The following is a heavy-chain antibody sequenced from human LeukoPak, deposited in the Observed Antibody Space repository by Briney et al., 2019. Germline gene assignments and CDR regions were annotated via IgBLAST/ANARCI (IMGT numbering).Heavy chain of an antibody. V-gene: IGHV3-7*01. CDR3: AREWQGGIAAAGTRIEGDY. Sequence: GGSLRLSCAASGFTVSSYGMTWVRQAPGKGLEWVTNIKQDGSEKNYVDSVKGRFTISRDNAENSLFLQMNSLRVEDTAVYYCAREWQGGIAAAGTRIEGDYWGQGTLVAVSS. CDR2: IKQDGSEK. CDR1: GFTVSSYG. D-gene: IGHD6-13*01. J-gene: IGHJ4*02.